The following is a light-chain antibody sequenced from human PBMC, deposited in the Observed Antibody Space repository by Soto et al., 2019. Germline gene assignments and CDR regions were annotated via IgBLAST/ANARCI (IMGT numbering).Light chain of an antibody. J-gene: IGKJ3*01. CDR1: QTVIRY. CDR3: QQTYSPLFT. CDR2: AVS. Sequence: IQMTQFPSSLSASVGDRVTITCRAGQTVIRYLNWYQQKPGRAPNLLIYAVSNLQSGVPSRFSGSGSGTEFTLTISDLQPEDFGNYYCQQTYSPLFTFGPGTKVEIK. V-gene: IGKV1-39*01.